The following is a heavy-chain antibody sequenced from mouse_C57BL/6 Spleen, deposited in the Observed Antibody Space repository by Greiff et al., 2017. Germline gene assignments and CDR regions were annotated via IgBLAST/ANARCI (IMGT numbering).Heavy chain of an antibody. CDR2: ISNGGGST. CDR3: ARQGGQGGFAY. Sequence: EVQVVESGGGLVQPGGSLKLSCAASGFTFSDYYMYWVRQTPEKRLEWVAYISNGGGSTYSPDTVKGRFTISRDNAKNTLYLQMSRLKSEDTAMYYGARQGGQGGFAYWGQGTLVTVSA. V-gene: IGHV5-12*01. J-gene: IGHJ3*01. CDR1: GFTFSDYY.